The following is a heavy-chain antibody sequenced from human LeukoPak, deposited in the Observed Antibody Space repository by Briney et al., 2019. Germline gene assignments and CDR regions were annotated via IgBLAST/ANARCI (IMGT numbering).Heavy chain of an antibody. CDR1: GGSISSYY. J-gene: IGHJ4*02. V-gene: IGHV4-59*08. CDR2: IYYSGST. Sequence: PSETLSLTCTVSGGSISSYYWSWIRQPPGKGLEWIGYIYYSGSTNYNPSLKSRVPISVDTSKRQVSLKLSSVTEPDKSVYHCGRHLLGCCTNGVCSAFDYWGQGTLVTVSS. CDR3: GRHLLGCCTNGVCSAFDY. D-gene: IGHD2-8*01.